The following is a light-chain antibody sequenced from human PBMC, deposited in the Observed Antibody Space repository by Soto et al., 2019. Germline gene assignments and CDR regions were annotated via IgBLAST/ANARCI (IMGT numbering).Light chain of an antibody. CDR1: QSLVYSDGTTS. Sequence: DVVMTQSPLSLPVILGQPASISCRSSQSLVYSDGTTSLNWFQQRPGQSPRRLIYKVSKRDSGVQERFSGSGSGTDCTLKISRVEAEDGGVYYCMQGTHWPRTVGQGTKVEIK. CDR3: MQGTHWPRT. CDR2: KVS. J-gene: IGKJ1*01. V-gene: IGKV2-30*01.